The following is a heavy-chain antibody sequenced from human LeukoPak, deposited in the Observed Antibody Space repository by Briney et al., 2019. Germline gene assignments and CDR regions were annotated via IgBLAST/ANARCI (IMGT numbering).Heavy chain of an antibody. CDR1: GFMFDDYG. V-gene: IGHV3-20*04. Sequence: GGSLRLSCAASGFMFDDYGMSWVRQDPGKGLERVSGINWNGGSTGYADSVKGRFTISRDNAKNSLYLQMNSLRAEDTALYYCARAPIYYYGSGSYSHYYYMDVWGKGTTVTVSS. D-gene: IGHD3-10*01. CDR3: ARAPIYYYGSGSYSHYYYMDV. CDR2: INWNGGST. J-gene: IGHJ6*03.